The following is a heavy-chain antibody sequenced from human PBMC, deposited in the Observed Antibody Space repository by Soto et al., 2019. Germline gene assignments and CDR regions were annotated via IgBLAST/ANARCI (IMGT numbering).Heavy chain of an antibody. CDR3: AKDGILDTAMVYYYGMDV. CDR2: ISYDGSNK. V-gene: IGHV3-30*18. J-gene: IGHJ6*02. Sequence: TGGSLRLSCAASGFTFSSYGMHWVRQAPGKGLEWVAVISYDGSNKYYADSVKGRFTISRDNSKNTLYLQMNSLRAEDTAVYYCAKDGILDTAMVYYYGMDVWGQGTTVTVSS. D-gene: IGHD5-18*01. CDR1: GFTFSSYG.